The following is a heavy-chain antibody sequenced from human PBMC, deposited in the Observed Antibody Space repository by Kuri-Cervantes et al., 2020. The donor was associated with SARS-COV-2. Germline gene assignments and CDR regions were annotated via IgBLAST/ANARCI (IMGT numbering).Heavy chain of an antibody. CDR1: RFTFSSYA. J-gene: IGHJ3*02. CDR2: ISGSGGST. CDR3: ARRGGYLPPDAFDI. V-gene: IGHV3-23*01. D-gene: IGHD3-16*02. Sequence: GESLKISCAASRFTFSSYAMSWVRQAPGKGLEWVSAISGSGGSTYYADSVEGRFTISRDNAKNSLYVQMNSLRAEDTAVYYCARRGGYLPPDAFDIWGQGTMVTVSS.